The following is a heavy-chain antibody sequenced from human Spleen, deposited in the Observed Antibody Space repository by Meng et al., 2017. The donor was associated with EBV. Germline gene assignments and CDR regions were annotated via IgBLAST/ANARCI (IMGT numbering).Heavy chain of an antibody. CDR1: GFSLSTDGVA. D-gene: IGHD3-10*01. V-gene: IGHV2-5*02. J-gene: IGHJ4*02. Sequence: QIPLKESVPSLMKPTQTVTLTCTFSGFSLSTDGVAVGWIRQPPGKALEWLAVIYWDDDRRYNPSLKSRLTITKDTSKNQVVLTMANLDPVDTATYYCAHKREKLLYYFDSWGPGTLVTVSS. CDR3: AHKREKLLYYFDS. CDR2: IYWDDDR.